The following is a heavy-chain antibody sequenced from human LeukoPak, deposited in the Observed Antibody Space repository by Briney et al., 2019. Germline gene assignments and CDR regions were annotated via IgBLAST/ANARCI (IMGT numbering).Heavy chain of an antibody. D-gene: IGHD4-17*01. CDR2: IYYSGST. J-gene: IGHJ4*02. CDR1: DGSISSYY. V-gene: IGHV4-59*12. Sequence: SETLSLTCTVSDGSISSYYWSWIRQPPGKGLEWIGYIYYSGSTNYNPSLKSRVTISVDTSKNQFSLKLSSVTAADTAVYYCERGQSPYGDFDYWGQGTLVTVSS. CDR3: ERGQSPYGDFDY.